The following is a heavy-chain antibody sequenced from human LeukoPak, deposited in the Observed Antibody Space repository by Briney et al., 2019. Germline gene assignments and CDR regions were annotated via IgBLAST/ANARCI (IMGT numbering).Heavy chain of an antibody. D-gene: IGHD1-7*01. CDR2: AYLSGST. J-gene: IGHJ5*02. CDR3: ARHRIYNWNYPIWFDP. V-gene: IGHV4-39*01. CDR1: DGSISISSYY. Sequence: SETLSLTCTVSDGSISISSYYWGWIRQPPGKGLEWIGSAYLSGSTYYNPSLKSRVTISVDTSKNQFSLKVSSVTAADTALYYCARHRIYNWNYPIWFDPWGQGTLVTVSS.